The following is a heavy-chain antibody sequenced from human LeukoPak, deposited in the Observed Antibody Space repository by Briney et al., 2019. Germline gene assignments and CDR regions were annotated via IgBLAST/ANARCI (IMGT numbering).Heavy chain of an antibody. Sequence: GGSLRLSCAASGFTFSNYWLSWVRKAQGKGLEWVANIKQDGSEKYYVDSVKGRFTISRDNAKNSLYLQMNSLRAEDTAVYYCASRRGYSYGYDAYWGQGTLVTVSS. J-gene: IGHJ4*02. CDR1: GFTFSNYW. CDR3: ASRRGYSYGYDAY. V-gene: IGHV3-7*01. D-gene: IGHD5-12*01. CDR2: IKQDGSEK.